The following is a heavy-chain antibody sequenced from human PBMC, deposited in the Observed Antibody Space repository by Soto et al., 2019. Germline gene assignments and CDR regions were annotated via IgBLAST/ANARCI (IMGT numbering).Heavy chain of an antibody. Sequence: EVQLVESGGGLIQPGMPLRLSCATSGFTFDDYAMHWVRQGPGKGLEWVSGISWNSGYIGYADSVQGRVSISRDNAKNTVYLQMSGLRAEDTSLYNCAKGSRYFVVVRAYLIPQSYHYYMDERGKGTAVTVSS. J-gene: IGHJ6*03. CDR2: ISWNSGYI. V-gene: IGHV3-9*01. D-gene: IGHD3-16*01. CDR1: GFTFDDYA. CDR3: AKGSRYFVVVRAYLIPQSYHYYMDE.